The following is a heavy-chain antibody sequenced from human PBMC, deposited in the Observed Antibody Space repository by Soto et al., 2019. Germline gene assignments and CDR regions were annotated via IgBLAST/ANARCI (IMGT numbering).Heavy chain of an antibody. D-gene: IGHD2-2*01. V-gene: IGHV3-15*01. CDR3: TTKYQLLNGKNYGMDV. CDR2: IKSKTDGGTT. CDR1: GFTFSNAW. Sequence: GGSLRLSCAASGFTFSNAWMSWVRQAPGKGLEWVGRIKSKTDGGTTDYAAPVKGRFTISRDDSKNTLYLQMNSLKTEDTAVYYCTTKYQLLNGKNYGMDVWGQGTTVTVS. J-gene: IGHJ6*02.